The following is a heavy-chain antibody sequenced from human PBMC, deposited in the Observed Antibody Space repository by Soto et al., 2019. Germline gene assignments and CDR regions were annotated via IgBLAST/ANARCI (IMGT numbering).Heavy chain of an antibody. J-gene: IGHJ4*02. Sequence: GASVKVSCKASGYTFTSTWMHWVRQAPGQGLEWMGIIIPIFGTANYAQKFQGRVTITADESTSTAYMELSSLRSEDTAVYYCARGVYDYGGNGIDYWGQGTLVTVSS. CDR3: ARGVYDYGGNGIDY. CDR2: IIPIFGTA. CDR1: GYTFTSTW. V-gene: IGHV1-69*13. D-gene: IGHD4-17*01.